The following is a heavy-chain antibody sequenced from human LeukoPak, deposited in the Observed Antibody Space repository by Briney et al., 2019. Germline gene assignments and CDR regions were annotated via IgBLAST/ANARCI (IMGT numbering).Heavy chain of an antibody. J-gene: IGHJ4*02. CDR3: ARAMIVVVPIDY. V-gene: IGHV1-2*02. CDR1: GYTFTGYY. CDR2: INPNSGGT. Sequence: GASVMVSCKASGYTFTGYYMHWVRQAPGQGLEWMGWINPNSGGTNYAQKFQGRVTMTRDTSISTAYMELSRLRSDDTAVYYCARAMIVVVPIDYWGQGTLVTVSS. D-gene: IGHD3-22*01.